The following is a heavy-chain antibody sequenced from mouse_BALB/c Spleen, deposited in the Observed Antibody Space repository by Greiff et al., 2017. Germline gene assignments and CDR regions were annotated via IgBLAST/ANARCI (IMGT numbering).Heavy chain of an antibody. CDR2: INPNNGGT. V-gene: IGHV1-18*01. D-gene: IGHD1-1*01. J-gene: IGHJ3*01. CDR1: GYTFTDYN. Sequence: VQLQQSGPELVKPGASVKIPCKASGYTFTDYNMDWVKQSHGKSLEWIGDINPNNGGTIYNQKFKGKATLTVDKSSSTAYMELRSLTSEDTAVYYCARGGTTGFLFAYWGQGTLVTVSA. CDR3: ARGGTTGFLFAY.